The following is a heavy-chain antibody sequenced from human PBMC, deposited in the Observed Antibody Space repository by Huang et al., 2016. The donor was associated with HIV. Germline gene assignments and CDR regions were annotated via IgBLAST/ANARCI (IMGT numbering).Heavy chain of an antibody. CDR3: ARVESRRYYDSSGYYY. V-gene: IGHV1-69*01. D-gene: IGHD3-22*01. CDR1: GGTFSSYA. Sequence: QVQLVQSGAEVKKPGSSVKVSFKASGGTFSSYAISWVRQAPGQGLEGMGGSIPIVGTANYEKKFQGRVTITADESTSTAYMELSSLRSEDTAVYYCARVESRRYYDSSGYYYWGQGTLVTVSS. J-gene: IGHJ4*02. CDR2: SIPIVGTA.